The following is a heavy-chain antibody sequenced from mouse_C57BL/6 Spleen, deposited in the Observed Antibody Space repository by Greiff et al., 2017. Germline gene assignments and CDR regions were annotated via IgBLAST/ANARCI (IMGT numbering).Heavy chain of an antibody. CDR1: GFTFSDYY. D-gene: IGHD1-1*01. Sequence: EVQRVESEGGLVQPGSSMKLSCTASGFTFSDYYMAWVRQVPEKGLEWVANINYDGSSTYYLDSLKSRFIISRDNAKNILYLQMSSLKSEDTATYYCARKGDGAWFAYWGQGTLVTVSA. V-gene: IGHV5-16*01. J-gene: IGHJ3*01. CDR3: ARKGDGAWFAY. CDR2: INYDGSST.